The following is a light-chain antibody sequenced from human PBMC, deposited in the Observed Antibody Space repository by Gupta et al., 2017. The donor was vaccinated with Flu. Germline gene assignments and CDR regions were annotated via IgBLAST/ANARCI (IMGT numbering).Light chain of an antibody. J-gene: IGLJ1*01. CDR1: STDIGSYGY. Sequence: QSALTQPASVSGSPGQSITIPCTGSSTDIGSYGYVYWYRQHPGKAPKLMIYEATSRPSGVSNRVSGSRSGNTASLTISGLQAEDEADYYCSAYTGSSTPYVFGSGTRVTVL. CDR2: EAT. V-gene: IGLV2-14*01. CDR3: SAYTGSSTPYV.